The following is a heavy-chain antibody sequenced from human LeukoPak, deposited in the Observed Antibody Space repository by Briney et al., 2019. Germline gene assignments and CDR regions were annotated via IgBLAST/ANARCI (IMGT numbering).Heavy chain of an antibody. Sequence: SSETLSLTCTVSGASVSSASYWTWIRQPPGKGVEWIAHIYNGVNTNYNPSLKSRVTISVNTSKNQFSLRLNSVTAADTAVYYCARSRAFNSGAFDPWGQGSLVTVSS. D-gene: IGHD1-26*01. J-gene: IGHJ5*02. CDR1: GASVSSASY. CDR3: ARSRAFNSGAFDP. CDR2: IYNGVNT. V-gene: IGHV4-61*01.